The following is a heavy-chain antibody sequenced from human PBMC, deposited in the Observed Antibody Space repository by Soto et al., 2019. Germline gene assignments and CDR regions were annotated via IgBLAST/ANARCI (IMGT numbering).Heavy chain of an antibody. CDR3: ARESIAAVLYYYYCMDV. CDR1: GYTFTGYY. D-gene: IGHD6-13*01. Sequence: ASVKVSCKASGYTFTGYYMHWVRQAPGQGLEWMGWINPNSGGTNYAQKFQGWVTMTRDTSISTAYMELSRLRSDDTAVYYCARESIAAVLYYYYCMDVWGQGTTVTGSS. CDR2: INPNSGGT. V-gene: IGHV1-2*04. J-gene: IGHJ6*02.